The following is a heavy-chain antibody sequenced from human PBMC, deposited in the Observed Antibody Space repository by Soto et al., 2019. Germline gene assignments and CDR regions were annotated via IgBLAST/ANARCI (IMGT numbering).Heavy chain of an antibody. D-gene: IGHD6-13*01. V-gene: IGHV3-23*01. CDR2: VSGSGDST. CDR1: GFTFSNYN. CDR3: AYSSTPFDY. Sequence: GGSLRLSCAASGFTFSNYNMNWVRQAPGKGLEWVSAVSGSGDSTYYADSVKGRFTISRDSSKNTLYLQMNSLRAEDTAVYYSAYSSTPFDYWGQGTLVTVSS. J-gene: IGHJ4*02.